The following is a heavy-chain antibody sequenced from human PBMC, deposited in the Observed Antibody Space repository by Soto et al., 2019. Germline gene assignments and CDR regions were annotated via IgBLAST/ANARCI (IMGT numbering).Heavy chain of an antibody. Sequence: EVQLVESGGGLVQPGGSLRLSCAASGFTVSSNYMSWVRQAPGKGLEWVSVIYSGGSTYYADSVKGRFTSSRHNSKNMLDLQMNSLRAEDTAVDYCARAARDGDNSLGLAVWGKGTTVTVSS. V-gene: IGHV3-53*04. J-gene: IGHJ6*04. CDR3: ARAARDGDNSLGLAV. D-gene: IGHD1-1*01. CDR1: GFTVSSNY. CDR2: IYSGGST.